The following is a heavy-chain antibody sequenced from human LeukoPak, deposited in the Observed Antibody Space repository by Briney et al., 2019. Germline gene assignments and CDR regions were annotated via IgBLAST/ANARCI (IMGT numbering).Heavy chain of an antibody. CDR3: VSFYETY. D-gene: IGHD2-2*01. V-gene: IGHV3-74*01. CDR2: INSDGSWT. Sequence: PGGSLRLSCAASGFTFSNSATSRVRQAPGKGLVWVSHINSDGSWTSYADSVKGRFTISKDNAKNTVYLQMNNLRAEDTAVYYCVSFYETYWGRGTLVTVSS. J-gene: IGHJ4*02. CDR1: GFTFSNSA.